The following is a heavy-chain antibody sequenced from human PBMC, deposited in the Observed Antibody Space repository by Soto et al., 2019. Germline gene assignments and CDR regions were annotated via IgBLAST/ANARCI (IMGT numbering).Heavy chain of an antibody. CDR2: IYYSGST. V-gene: IGHV4-39*01. CDR1: GGSISSSSYY. D-gene: IGHD2-15*01. J-gene: IGHJ6*02. CDR3: ARHHVGSESYYYYYGMDV. Sequence: KPSETLSLTCTVSGGSISSSSYYWGWIRQPPGKGLEWIGSIYYSGSTYYNPSLKSRVTISVDTSKNQFSLKLSSVTAADTAVYYCARHHVGSESYYYYYGMDVWGQGTTVTVSS.